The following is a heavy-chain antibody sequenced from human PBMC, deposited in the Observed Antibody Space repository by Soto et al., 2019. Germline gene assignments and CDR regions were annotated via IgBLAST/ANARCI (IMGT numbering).Heavy chain of an antibody. J-gene: IGHJ6*02. CDR2: ISGSGGST. V-gene: IGHV3-23*01. CDR1: GFTFSSYA. D-gene: IGHD3-16*01. Sequence: GGSLRLSCTGSGFTFSSYAMSWVRQAPGKGLEWVSAISGSGGSTYYADSVKGRFIISRDNSKNILYLQMNSLRAEDTAVYYCAKGITDTGGYYYYSMDVWGQGTAVTVSS. CDR3: AKGITDTGGYYYYSMDV.